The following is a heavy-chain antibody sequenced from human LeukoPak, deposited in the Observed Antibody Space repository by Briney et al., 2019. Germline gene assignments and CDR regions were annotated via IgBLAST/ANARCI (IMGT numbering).Heavy chain of an antibody. CDR1: GYTFAYYY. CDR3: ARDEDRRSLNAFDV. V-gene: IGHV1-2*02. J-gene: IGHJ3*01. CDR2: INPKNRGT. Sequence: ASVKVSCKASGYTFAYYYIHWVRQARGQGLEWMGWINPKNRGTKYAQKFQGRVTMTLDTSITTLYMELNRLTSDDTAVYYCARDEDRRSLNAFDVWGQGTLVTVSS.